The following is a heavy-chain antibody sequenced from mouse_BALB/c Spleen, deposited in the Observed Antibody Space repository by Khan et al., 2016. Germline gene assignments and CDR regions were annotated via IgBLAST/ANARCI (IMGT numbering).Heavy chain of an antibody. CDR3: ASDAGNGSSYRFGY. D-gene: IGHD1-1*01. CDR1: GFSLTTYG. V-gene: IGHV2-9*02. CDR2: LWSGGST. Sequence: QVQLKESGPGLVAPSQSLSITCTVSGFSLTTYGVHWVRQPPGKGLEWLGVLWSGGSTNYNSDLMSRLSFSKDNSRSQVFLKMTSRQTGGTAVDDCASDAGNGSSYRFGYWGQGTLVTVSA. J-gene: IGHJ3*01.